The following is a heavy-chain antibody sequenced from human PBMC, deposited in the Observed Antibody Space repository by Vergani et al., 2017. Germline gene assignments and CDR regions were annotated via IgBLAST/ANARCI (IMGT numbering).Heavy chain of an antibody. V-gene: IGHV1-2*02. CDR2: INPNSGGT. CDR1: GYTFTGYY. CDR3: ASTITMVPGPADY. Sequence: QVQLVQSGAEVKKPGASVKVSCKASGYTFTGYYMHWVRQAPGQGLEWMGWINPNSGGTNYAQQFQGRVTMNRDTYISTAYMELSRLRSDDTAVYYCASTITMVPGPADYWGQGTLVTVSS. D-gene: IGHD3-10*01. J-gene: IGHJ4*02.